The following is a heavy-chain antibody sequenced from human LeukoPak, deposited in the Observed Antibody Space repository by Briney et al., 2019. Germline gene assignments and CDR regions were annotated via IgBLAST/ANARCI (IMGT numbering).Heavy chain of an antibody. J-gene: IGHJ5*02. Sequence: SETLSLTCTVSGDSISSHYWSWIRQPPGKGLEWIGYVYYSGSTHYSPSLKNRAPISVETSKNKSSLKLNSVTAADTAVYYCARERIAVAGPNNWFDPWGQGTLVTVSS. CDR1: GDSISSHY. CDR2: VYYSGST. D-gene: IGHD6-13*01. V-gene: IGHV4-59*11. CDR3: ARERIAVAGPNNWFDP.